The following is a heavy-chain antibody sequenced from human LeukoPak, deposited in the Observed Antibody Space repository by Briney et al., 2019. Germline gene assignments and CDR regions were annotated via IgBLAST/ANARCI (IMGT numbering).Heavy chain of an antibody. CDR3: ARGYYDILTGYLEYFQH. J-gene: IGHJ1*01. Sequence: ASVKVSCNASGYTFPSYGISWVRQAPGQALEQMRLMIAYNGNTNYAQKLQGRVTMTTDTSTSIAYMELRSLRSDDTAVYYCARGYYDILTGYLEYFQHWGRGTLVTVSS. CDR2: MIAYNGNT. V-gene: IGHV1-18*01. D-gene: IGHD3-9*01. CDR1: GYTFPSYG.